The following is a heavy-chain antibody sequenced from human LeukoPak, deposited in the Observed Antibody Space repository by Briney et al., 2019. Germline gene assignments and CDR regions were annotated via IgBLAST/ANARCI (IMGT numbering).Heavy chain of an antibody. CDR2: ISNSGATM. Sequence: PGGSLRLSCAASGFNLSGNAMNWVRQAPGKGLERISYISNSGATMYYADSVKGRFTISRDNAKNSLYLQMNSLRGDDTAVYYCARDSDWVFDYWGQGTLVTVSS. D-gene: IGHD2-21*01. V-gene: IGHV3-48*01. J-gene: IGHJ4*02. CDR3: ARDSDWVFDY. CDR1: GFNLSGNA.